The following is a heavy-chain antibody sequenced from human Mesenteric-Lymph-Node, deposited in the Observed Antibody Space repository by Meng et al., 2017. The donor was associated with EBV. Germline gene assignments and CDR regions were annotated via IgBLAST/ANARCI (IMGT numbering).Heavy chain of an antibody. CDR3: ARRLTGDHFFDV. D-gene: IGHD7-27*01. CDR1: GGSISSSGDY. CDR2: IYDNGRTF. J-gene: IGHJ4*02. V-gene: IGHV4-39*01. Sequence: QPQLQQSGPGLVKPAKTLSLPCSVSGGSISSSGDYWGWIRQPPGKGPEWIGSIYDNGRTFYHNPSLKSRVTISLDTSKSQFSLRLTSVTAADTAVYYCARRLTGDHFFDVWGQGTLVTVSS.